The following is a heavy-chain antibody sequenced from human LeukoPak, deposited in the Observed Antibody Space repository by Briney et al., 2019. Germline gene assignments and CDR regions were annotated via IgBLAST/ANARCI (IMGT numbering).Heavy chain of an antibody. V-gene: IGHV1-46*01. CDR2: INTSGATT. J-gene: IGHJ6*02. D-gene: IGHD6-19*01. CDR1: GYTFSRHY. CDR3: ARGLERSGWYGMDV. Sequence: WASVKVSCKTSGYTFSRHYIHWVRQAPGQGLEWLGIINTSGATTRYGQNFRGRVTATRDTSTSTVYMEMSSLNSEDTAVYYCARGLERSGWYGMDVWGQGTTIIVSS.